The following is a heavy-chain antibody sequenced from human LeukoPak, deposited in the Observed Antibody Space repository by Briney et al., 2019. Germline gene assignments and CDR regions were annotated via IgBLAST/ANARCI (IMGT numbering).Heavy chain of an antibody. D-gene: IGHD1-26*01. V-gene: IGHV4-59*12. Sequence: SETLSLTCTVSGGSISSYYWSWIRQPPGKGLEWIGYIYYSGSTNYNPSLKSRVTISVDTSKNQFSLKLSSVTAADTAVYYCARAGRLAFKVDYWGQGTLVTVSS. CDR2: IYYSGST. CDR1: GGSISSYY. J-gene: IGHJ4*02. CDR3: ARAGRLAFKVDY.